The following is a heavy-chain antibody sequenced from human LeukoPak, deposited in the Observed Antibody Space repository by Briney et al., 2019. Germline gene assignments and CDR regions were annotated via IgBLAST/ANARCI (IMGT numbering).Heavy chain of an antibody. D-gene: IGHD6-6*01. CDR2: IIPIFGTA. Sequence: SVKVSCKASGGTFSSYAISWVRQAPGQGLEWMGRIIPIFGTANYAQKFQGRVTITTDESTSTAYMDLSSQRSEDTAVYLFPTVEYSSSYDYWGQGTLVTVSS. CDR1: GGTFSSYA. J-gene: IGHJ4*02. V-gene: IGHV1-69*05. CDR3: PTVEYSSSYDY.